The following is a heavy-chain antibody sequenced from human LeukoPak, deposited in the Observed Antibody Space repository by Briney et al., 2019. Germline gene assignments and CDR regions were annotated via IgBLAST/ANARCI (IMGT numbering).Heavy chain of an antibody. CDR3: AKDREYNWNYGPFDY. Sequence: PSETLSLTCAVYGGSFSGYYWSWIRQPPGKGLEWIGEINHSGSTNYNPSLKSRVTISVDTSKNQFSLKLSSVTAADTAVYYCAKDREYNWNYGPFDYWGQGTLVTVSS. CDR2: INHSGST. CDR1: GGSFSGYY. D-gene: IGHD1-7*01. V-gene: IGHV4-34*01. J-gene: IGHJ4*02.